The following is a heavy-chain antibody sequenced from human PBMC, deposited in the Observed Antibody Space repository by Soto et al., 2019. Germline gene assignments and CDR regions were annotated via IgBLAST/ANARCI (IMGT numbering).Heavy chain of an antibody. CDR1: GYTFTSYD. CDR2: MNPNSGNT. CDR3: ARERTGTTSMDV. D-gene: IGHD1-1*01. V-gene: IGHV1-8*01. J-gene: IGHJ6*02. Sequence: QVQLVQSGAEVKKPGASVKVSCKASGYTFTSYDINWVRQATGQGLEWMGWMNPNSGNTCYAQKFRGRVTMTGTTSISTAYMELSSLRFEDTAVYYCARERTGTTSMDVWGQGTTVTVSS.